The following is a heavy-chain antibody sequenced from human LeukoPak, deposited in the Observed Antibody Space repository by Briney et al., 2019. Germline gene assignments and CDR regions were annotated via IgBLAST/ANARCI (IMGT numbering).Heavy chain of an antibody. CDR1: GGSISNYY. Sequence: SETLSLTCTVSGGSISNYYWSWIRQPAGKGLEWIGRINTSGSTNYNPSLESRVTMSVDTSNNQFSLKLSSVTAADTAVYFCARSRGTALITRFDYWGQGTLVTVSS. CDR2: INTSGST. CDR3: ARSRGTALITRFDY. V-gene: IGHV4-4*07. J-gene: IGHJ4*02. D-gene: IGHD5-18*01.